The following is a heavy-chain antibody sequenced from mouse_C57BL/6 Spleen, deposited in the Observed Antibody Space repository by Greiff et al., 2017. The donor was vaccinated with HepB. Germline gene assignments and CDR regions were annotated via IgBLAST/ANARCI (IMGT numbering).Heavy chain of an antibody. Sequence: EVKLVESGGGLVKPGGSLKLSCAASGFTFSSYAMSWVRQTPEKRLEWVATISDGGSYTYYPDNVKGRFTISRDNAKNNLYLQMSHLKSEDTAMYYFARDRDWDGSYFDYWGQGTTLTVSS. CDR3: ARDRDWDGSYFDY. CDR2: ISDGGSYT. J-gene: IGHJ2*01. V-gene: IGHV5-4*03. CDR1: GFTFSSYA. D-gene: IGHD4-1*01.